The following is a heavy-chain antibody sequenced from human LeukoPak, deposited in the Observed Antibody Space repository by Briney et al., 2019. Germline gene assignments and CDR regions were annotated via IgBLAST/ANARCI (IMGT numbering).Heavy chain of an antibody. J-gene: IGHJ6*03. D-gene: IGHD3-10*01. CDR2: IIPIFGTA. CDR1: GGTFSSYA. Sequence: ASVTVSCKASGGTFSSYAISWVRQAPGQGLEWMGGIIPIFGTANYAQKFQGRVTITTDESTSTAYMELSSLRSEDTAVYYCVRGARRDYYYYYMDVWGKGTTVTVSS. V-gene: IGHV1-69*05. CDR3: VRGARRDYYYYYMDV.